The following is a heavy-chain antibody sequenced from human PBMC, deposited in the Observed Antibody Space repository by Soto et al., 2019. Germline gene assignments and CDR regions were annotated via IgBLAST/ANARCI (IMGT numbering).Heavy chain of an antibody. J-gene: IGHJ4*02. CDR3: AKDPRYDSSGYYFFYFDY. V-gene: IGHV3-30*18. CDR1: GFTFSSYG. CDR2: ISYDGSNK. D-gene: IGHD3-22*01. Sequence: GGSLRLSCAASGFTFSSYGMHWVRQAPGKGLEWVAVISYDGSNKYYADSVKGRFTISRDNSKNTLYLQMNSLRAEDTAVYYCAKDPRYDSSGYYFFYFDYWGQGTLVTVSS.